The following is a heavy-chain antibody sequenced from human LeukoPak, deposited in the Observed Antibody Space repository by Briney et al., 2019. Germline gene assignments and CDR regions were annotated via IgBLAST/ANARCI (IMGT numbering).Heavy chain of an antibody. D-gene: IGHD2-2*02. J-gene: IGHJ6*02. Sequence: SETLSLTCTVSGGSISSYYWSWIRQPPGKGLEWIGYIYYSGSTNYNPSLKSRVTISVDTSKNQFSLKLSSVTAADTAVYYCARHCSSTSCYRNYYYGMDVWGQGTTVTVSS. CDR3: ARHCSSTSCYRNYYYGMDV. V-gene: IGHV4-59*08. CDR2: IYYSGST. CDR1: GGSISSYY.